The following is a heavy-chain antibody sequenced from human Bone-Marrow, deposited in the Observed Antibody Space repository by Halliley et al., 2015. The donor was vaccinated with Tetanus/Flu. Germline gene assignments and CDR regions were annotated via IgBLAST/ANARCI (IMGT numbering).Heavy chain of an antibody. Sequence: SLRFSCVASGITFSRHGLHWVRQAPGKGLEWVAAIWYDGSKKYYSDSVRGRFSISRDDSKSTLYLQMNSLRAEDTAVYYCARDPSRNFDYWGQGTLVTVSS. CDR2: IWYDGSKK. CDR1: GITFSRHG. V-gene: IGHV3-33*01. J-gene: IGHJ4*02. CDR3: ARDPSRNFDY. D-gene: IGHD2-2*01.